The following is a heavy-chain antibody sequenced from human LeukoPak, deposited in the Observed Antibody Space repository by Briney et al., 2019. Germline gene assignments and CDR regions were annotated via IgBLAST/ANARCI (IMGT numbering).Heavy chain of an antibody. CDR1: EFTFSSYW. CDR2: IKQDGSEK. J-gene: IGHJ5*02. CDR3: ARERRGYSGYDFGWADRWFDP. Sequence: GGSLRPSCAASEFTFSSYWMSWVRQAPGKGLEWVANIKQDGSEKYYVDSVKGRFTISRDNAKNSLYLQMNSLRAEDTAVYYCARERRGYSGYDFGWADRWFDPWGQGTLVTVSS. V-gene: IGHV3-7*01. D-gene: IGHD5-12*01.